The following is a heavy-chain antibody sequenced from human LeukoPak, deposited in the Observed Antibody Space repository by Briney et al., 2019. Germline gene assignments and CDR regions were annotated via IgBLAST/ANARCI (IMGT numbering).Heavy chain of an antibody. CDR2: INHSGST. CDR1: GGSFSGYY. CDR3: ARPDLSSSSAFDI. J-gene: IGHJ3*02. Sequence: SETLSLTCAVYGGSFSGYYWSWIRQPPGKGLEWIGEINHSGSTNYNPSLKSRVTISVDTSKNQFSLKLSSVTAADTAVYYCARPDLSSSSAFDIWGQGTMVTVSS. V-gene: IGHV4-34*01. D-gene: IGHD6-13*01.